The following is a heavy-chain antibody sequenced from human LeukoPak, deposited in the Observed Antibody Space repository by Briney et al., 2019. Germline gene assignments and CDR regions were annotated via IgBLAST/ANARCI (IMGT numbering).Heavy chain of an antibody. CDR1: GFTFSSYA. J-gene: IGHJ1*01. Sequence: PGGSLRLSCAASGFTFSSYAMHWVRQAPGKGLEWVAVISYDGSNKYYADSVKGRFTISRDNSKNTLYLQMNSLRAEDTAVYYCARVPYYYDSSGYYPDGYFQHWGQGTLVTVSS. CDR2: ISYDGSNK. V-gene: IGHV3-30*04. CDR3: ARVPYYYDSSGYYPDGYFQH. D-gene: IGHD3-22*01.